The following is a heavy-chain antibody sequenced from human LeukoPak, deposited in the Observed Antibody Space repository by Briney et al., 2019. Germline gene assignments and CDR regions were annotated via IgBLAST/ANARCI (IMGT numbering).Heavy chain of an antibody. CDR3: ARQVGATFDY. J-gene: IGHJ4*02. CDR1: GGTFTIYA. Sequence: GSSVKVSFKASGGTFTIYAISWVRQAPGQGLEWMGRIIPIFGIANYAQKFQGRVTITADKSTSTAYMELSSLRSEDTAVYYCARQVGATFDYWGQGTLVTVSS. V-gene: IGHV1-69*04. D-gene: IGHD1-26*01. CDR2: IIPIFGIA.